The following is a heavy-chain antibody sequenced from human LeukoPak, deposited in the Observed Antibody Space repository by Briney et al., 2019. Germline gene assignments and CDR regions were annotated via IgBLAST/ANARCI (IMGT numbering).Heavy chain of an antibody. CDR3: AKSYGDYTHDAFDI. CDR2: TRNKASRYTT. CDR1: GFTFSDHY. Sequence: GGSLRLSCAASGFTFSDHYMDWVRQAPGKGLEWVGRTRNKASRYTTEYAASVKGRFTTSRDDSKNSLYLQMNSLKTEDTAVYYCAKSYGDYTHDAFDIWGQGTMVTVSS. V-gene: IGHV3-72*01. J-gene: IGHJ3*02. D-gene: IGHD4-17*01.